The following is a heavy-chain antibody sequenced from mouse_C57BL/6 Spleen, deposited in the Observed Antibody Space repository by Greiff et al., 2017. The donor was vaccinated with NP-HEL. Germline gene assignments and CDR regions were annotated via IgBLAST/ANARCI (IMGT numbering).Heavy chain of an antibody. Sequence: QVQLKESGAELVKPGASVKISCKASGYAFRSYWMNWVKQRPGKGLEWIGQIYPGDGDTNYNGKFKGKATLTADKSSSTAYMQLSSLTSEDSAVYFCARDSSAWFAYWGQGTLVTVSA. CDR3: ARDSSAWFAY. CDR1: GYAFRSYW. D-gene: IGHD3-2*01. J-gene: IGHJ3*01. CDR2: IYPGDGDT. V-gene: IGHV1-80*01.